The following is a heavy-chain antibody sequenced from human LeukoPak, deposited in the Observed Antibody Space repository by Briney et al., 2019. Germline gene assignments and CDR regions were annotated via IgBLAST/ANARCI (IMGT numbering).Heavy chain of an antibody. CDR2: ISWNSGSI. CDR1: GFTFDDYA. J-gene: IGHJ4*02. CDR3: ARRQGVGVDY. Sequence: GGSLRLSCAASGFTFDDYAMHWVRQAPGKGLEWVSGISWNSGSIGYADSVKGRFTISRDNAKNSLYLQMNSLRAEDTAVYYCARRQGVGVDYWGQGTLVTVSS. V-gene: IGHV3-9*01. D-gene: IGHD2-8*01.